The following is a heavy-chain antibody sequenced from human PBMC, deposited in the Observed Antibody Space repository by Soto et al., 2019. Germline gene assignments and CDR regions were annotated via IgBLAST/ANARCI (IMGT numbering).Heavy chain of an antibody. CDR2: IVVGSGNT. Sequence: QMQLVQSGPEVKKPGTSVKVSCKASGFTFTSSAMQWVRQARGQRLEWIGWIVVGSGNTNYAQKFQERVTITRDMSTSTAYRELSSLRSEDTAVYYCAAEFSAVAGWGGFDYWGQGTLVTVSS. D-gene: IGHD6-19*01. V-gene: IGHV1-58*02. CDR3: AAEFSAVAGWGGFDY. CDR1: GFTFTSSA. J-gene: IGHJ4*02.